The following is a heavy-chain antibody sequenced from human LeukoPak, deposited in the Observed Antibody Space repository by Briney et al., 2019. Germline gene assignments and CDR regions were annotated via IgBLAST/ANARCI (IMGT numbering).Heavy chain of an antibody. Sequence: PSETLSLTCTVSGGSISSYYWSWIRQPTGKGLVWIGYIYYSGSTNYNPSLKSRVTISVDTSKNQFSLKLSSVTAADTAVYYCARDITRDYGASGYFDYWGQGTLVTVSS. CDR2: IYYSGST. CDR3: ARDITRDYGASGYFDY. V-gene: IGHV4-59*01. D-gene: IGHD4-17*01. CDR1: GGSISSYY. J-gene: IGHJ4*02.